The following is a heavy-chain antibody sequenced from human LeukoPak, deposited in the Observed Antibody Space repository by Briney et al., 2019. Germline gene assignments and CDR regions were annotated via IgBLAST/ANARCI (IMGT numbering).Heavy chain of an antibody. CDR2: INPNSGGT. V-gene: IGHV1-2*02. CDR1: GYTFTGYY. CDR3: ARDRWYSIPNAFDI. D-gene: IGHD4-23*01. Sequence: ASVKVSCKASGYTFTGYYMHWVRQAPGQGLEWMGWINPNSGGTNYAQKFQGGVTMTRDTSISTAYMELSRLRSDDTAVYYCARDRWYSIPNAFDIWGQGTMVTVSS. J-gene: IGHJ3*02.